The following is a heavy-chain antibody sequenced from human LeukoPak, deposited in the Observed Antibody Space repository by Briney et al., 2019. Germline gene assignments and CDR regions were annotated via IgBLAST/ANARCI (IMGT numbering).Heavy chain of an antibody. CDR2: INHSGST. J-gene: IGHJ4*02. D-gene: IGHD3-10*01. V-gene: IGHV4-34*01. CDR3: AIRGSSGTEVDY. Sequence: PSETLSLTCAVYGGSFSGYYWNWFRQCPGKGLEWIGDINHSGSTHYNPSLKSRVTMSVDTSKNQFSLKLSSVAAADTAIYYCAIRGSSGTEVDYWGQGTLVTVSS. CDR1: GGSFSGYY.